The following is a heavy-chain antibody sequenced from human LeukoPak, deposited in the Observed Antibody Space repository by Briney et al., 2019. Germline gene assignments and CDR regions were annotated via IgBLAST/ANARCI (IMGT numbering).Heavy chain of an antibody. CDR3: AREPLPDFNYFDY. CDR1: GGTFSSYA. Sequence: ASVKVSCKASGGTFSSYAISWVRQAPGQGLEWMGRIIPILGIANYAQKFQGRVTITADKSTSTAYMELSSLRSEDTAVYYCAREPLPDFNYFDYWGQGTLVTVSS. J-gene: IGHJ4*02. CDR2: IIPILGIA. V-gene: IGHV1-69*04.